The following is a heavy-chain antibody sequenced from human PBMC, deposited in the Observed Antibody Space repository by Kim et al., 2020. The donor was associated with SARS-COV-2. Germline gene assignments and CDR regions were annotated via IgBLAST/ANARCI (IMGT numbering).Heavy chain of an antibody. V-gene: IGHV4-59*01. Sequence: SETLSLTCTVSGGSISSYYWSWIRQPPGKGLEWLGYIYYSGSTNYNPSPKSRVTISVDTSKNPFSLKLSSLTAADTAVYYCARTVLWGKIWFDPWGQGTLVTVSS. J-gene: IGHJ5*02. CDR3: ARTVLWGKIWFDP. D-gene: IGHD2-21*01. CDR2: IYYSGST. CDR1: GGSISSYY.